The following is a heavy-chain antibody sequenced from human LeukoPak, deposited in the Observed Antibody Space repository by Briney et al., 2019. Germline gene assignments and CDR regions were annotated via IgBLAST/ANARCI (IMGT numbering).Heavy chain of an antibody. CDR1: GYTFISYG. D-gene: IGHD2-15*01. CDR3: ARAWAAATAFDS. V-gene: IGHV7-4-1*02. J-gene: IGHJ3*02. CDR2: INANNGNP. Sequence: GASVKVSCKASGYTFISYGMNWVRQAPGQGLEWMGWINANNGNPKYAQGFTGRFVFSLDTSLSTAYLQISNLKAEDTAVYYCARAWAAATAFDSWGQGTMVTVSS.